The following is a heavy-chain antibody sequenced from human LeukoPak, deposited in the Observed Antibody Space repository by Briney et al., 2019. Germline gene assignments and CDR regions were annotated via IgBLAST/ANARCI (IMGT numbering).Heavy chain of an antibody. J-gene: IGHJ4*02. V-gene: IGHV3-43*02. CDR1: GFTFDDYA. Sequence: GGSLRLSCAASGFTFDDYAMHWVRQAPGKGLEWVSLISGDGGSTYYADSVKGRFTISRDNSKNSLYLQMNSLRTEDTALYYCGKPEGGPFDYWGQGTLVTVSS. D-gene: IGHD1-14*01. CDR2: ISGDGGST. CDR3: GKPEGGPFDY.